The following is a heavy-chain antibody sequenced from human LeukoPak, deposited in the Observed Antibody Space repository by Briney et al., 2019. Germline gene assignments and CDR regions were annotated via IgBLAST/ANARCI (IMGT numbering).Heavy chain of an antibody. J-gene: IGHJ6*02. CDR1: GLTFSSYG. CDR3: AKDYVDYGIFFTRYYYYGMDV. CDR2: ISYDGSNK. D-gene: IGHD3-9*01. V-gene: IGHV3-30*18. Sequence: GGSLRLSCAASGLTFSSYGMHWVRQAPGKGLEWVAVISYDGSNKYYADSVKGRFTISRDNSKNTLYLQMNSLRAEDTAVYYCAKDYVDYGIFFTRYYYYGMDVWGQGTTVTVSS.